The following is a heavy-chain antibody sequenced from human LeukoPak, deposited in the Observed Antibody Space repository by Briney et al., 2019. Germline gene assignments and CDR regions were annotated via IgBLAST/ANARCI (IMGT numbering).Heavy chain of an antibody. V-gene: IGHV4-59*08. CDR3: ARQQQLVRGYFDY. J-gene: IGHJ4*02. CDR1: GGSISSYY. Sequence: PSETLSLTCTVSGGSISSYYWSWIRQPPGKGLEWIGYIYYSGRTDYNPSLKSRVTITVDTSKNQFSLKLNSVTATDTAVYYCARQQQLVRGYFDYWGQGTLVTVSS. D-gene: IGHD6-13*01. CDR2: IYYSGRT.